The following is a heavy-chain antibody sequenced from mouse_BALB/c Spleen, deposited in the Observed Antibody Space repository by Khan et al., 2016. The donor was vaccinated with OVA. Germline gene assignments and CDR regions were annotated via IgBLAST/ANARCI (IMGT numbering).Heavy chain of an antibody. CDR1: GYTFTSYV. J-gene: IGHJ3*01. Sequence: EVQLQQSGPELVKPGASVKMSCKASGYTFTSYVMHWVKQKPGLGLEWIGYIYPFNDDTKYNEKFKGKATLTLDKSSSTAYMELSSLTSEDSAVLSCAPVSNYYVSFAYWGQGTLVTVSA. V-gene: IGHV1S136*01. CDR3: APVSNYYVSFAY. D-gene: IGHD1-1*01. CDR2: IYPFNDDT.